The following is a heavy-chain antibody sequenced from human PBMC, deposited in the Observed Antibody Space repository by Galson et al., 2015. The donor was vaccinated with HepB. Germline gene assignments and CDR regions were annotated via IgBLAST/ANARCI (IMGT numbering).Heavy chain of an antibody. J-gene: IGHJ6*02. CDR3: AKPLDSSSSWYSYYYGMDV. V-gene: IGHV3-23*01. CDR2: ISGSGGST. Sequence: SLRLSCAASGFTFSSYATSWVRQAPGKGLEWVSAISGSGGSTYYADSVKGRFAITRDNSKNTLYLQMNSLRAEDTAVYYCAKPLDSSSSWYSYYYGMDVWGQGTTVTVSS. D-gene: IGHD6-13*01. CDR1: GFTFSSYA.